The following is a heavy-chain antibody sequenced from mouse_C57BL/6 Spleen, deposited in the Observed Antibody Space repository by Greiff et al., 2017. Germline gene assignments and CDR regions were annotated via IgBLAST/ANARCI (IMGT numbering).Heavy chain of an antibody. CDR1: GFTFSSYA. D-gene: IGHD1-1*01. Sequence: EVKLMESGGGLVKPGGSLKLSCAASGFTFSSYAMSWVRQTPEKRLEWVATISDGGSYTYYPDNVKGRFTISRDNAKNNLYLQMSHLQSDDTAMYYCARKDFPYSFDYWGQGTTLTVSS. CDR2: ISDGGSYT. CDR3: ARKDFPYSFDY. V-gene: IGHV5-4*03. J-gene: IGHJ2*01.